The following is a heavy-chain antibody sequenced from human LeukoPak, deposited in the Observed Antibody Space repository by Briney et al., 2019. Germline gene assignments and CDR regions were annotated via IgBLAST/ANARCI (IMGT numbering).Heavy chain of an antibody. CDR2: INHDETT. CDR1: GGSFRGYY. J-gene: IGHJ4*02. CDR3: ARALGYSYGFGVYFDS. Sequence: SETLSLTCAVYGGSFRGYYWSWIRQLPGEGLEWIGEINHDETTNKSPSRKSRVTISVDTSKNQFALRLNSVTAADTAVYYFARALGYSYGFGVYFDSGGEGTGVTVSS. V-gene: IGHV4-34*01. D-gene: IGHD5-18*01.